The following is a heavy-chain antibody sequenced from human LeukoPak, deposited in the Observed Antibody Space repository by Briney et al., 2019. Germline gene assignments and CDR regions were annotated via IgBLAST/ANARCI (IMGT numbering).Heavy chain of an antibody. CDR1: GGSISSGGYY. J-gene: IGHJ4*02. V-gene: IGHV4-39*07. D-gene: IGHD3-22*01. CDR3: ARVPDYYDSSGYIDY. Sequence: PSETLSLTCTVSGGSISSGGYYWSWIRQPPGKGLEWIGEINHSGSTNYNPSLKSRVTISVDTSKNQFSLKLSSVTAADTAVYYCARVPDYYDSSGYIDYWGQGTLVTVSS. CDR2: INHSGST.